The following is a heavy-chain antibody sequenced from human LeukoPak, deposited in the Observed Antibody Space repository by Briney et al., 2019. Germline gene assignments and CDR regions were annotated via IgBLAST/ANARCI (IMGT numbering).Heavy chain of an antibody. J-gene: IGHJ5*02. D-gene: IGHD3-22*01. Sequence: ASVKVSCKASGYTFTGYYMHWMRQAPGQGLEWMGRINPNSGGTNYAQKFQGRVTMTRDTSISTAYMELSRLRSDDTAVYYCARDLYDSSGYYLNWFDPWGQGTLVTVSS. CDR3: ARDLYDSSGYYLNWFDP. CDR2: INPNSGGT. CDR1: GYTFTGYY. V-gene: IGHV1-2*06.